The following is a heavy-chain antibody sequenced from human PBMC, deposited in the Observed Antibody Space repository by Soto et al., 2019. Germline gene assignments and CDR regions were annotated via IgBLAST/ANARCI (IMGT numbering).Heavy chain of an antibody. CDR3: ARSSAPGLFDY. V-gene: IGHV3-66*01. CDR2: IYSGGST. D-gene: IGHD1-1*01. Sequence: GGSLRLSCAASGFTVSSNYMSWVRQAPGKGLEWVSVIYSGGSTYYADSVKGRFTISRDNSKNTLYLQMNSLRAEDTAVYYCARSSAPGLFDYWGQGTLVTVSS. J-gene: IGHJ4*02. CDR1: GFTVSSNY.